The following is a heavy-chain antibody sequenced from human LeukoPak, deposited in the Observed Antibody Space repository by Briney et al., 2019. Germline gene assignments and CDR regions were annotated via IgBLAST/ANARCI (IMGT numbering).Heavy chain of an antibody. CDR2: IIPMLGTA. D-gene: IGHD2-2*01. Sequence: GASVKVSCKASGGTFNSYIISWVRQAPGQGLGWMGGIIPMLGTANYGQKFQGRVTITADESTSTAYMDLSSLRSEDTAVYYCAAETLGYCSSTICPGDYWGQGTLVTVSS. V-gene: IGHV1-69*13. CDR1: GGTFNSYI. CDR3: AAETLGYCSSTICPGDY. J-gene: IGHJ4*02.